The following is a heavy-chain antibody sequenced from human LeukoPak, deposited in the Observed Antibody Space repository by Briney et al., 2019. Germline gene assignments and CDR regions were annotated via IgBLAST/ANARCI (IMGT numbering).Heavy chain of an antibody. CDR2: IYHGGST. V-gene: IGHV4-30-2*01. J-gene: IGHJ6*02. Sequence: SQTLSLTCAVSGGSISSGGYSWSWIRQPPGKGLEWIGYIYHGGSTYYNPSLKSRVTISVDRSKNQFSLKLSSVTAADTAVYYCARASVKGYHPNYYYYGMDVWGQGTTVTVSS. CDR1: GGSISSGGYS. CDR3: ARASVKGYHPNYYYYGMDV. D-gene: IGHD5-18*01.